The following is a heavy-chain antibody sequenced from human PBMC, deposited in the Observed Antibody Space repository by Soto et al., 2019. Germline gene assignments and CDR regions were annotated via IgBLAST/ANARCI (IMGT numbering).Heavy chain of an antibody. CDR1: GFTFSSYA. Sequence: GGSLRLSCAASGFTFSSYAMHWVRQAPGKGLEWVAVISYDGSNKYYADSVKGRFTISRDNSKNTLYLQMNSLRAEDTAVYYCASSGYTSSWSDSNYYYGMDVSGQGTTVTVYS. D-gene: IGHD6-13*01. V-gene: IGHV3-30-3*01. CDR2: ISYDGSNK. CDR3: ASSGYTSSWSDSNYYYGMDV. J-gene: IGHJ6*02.